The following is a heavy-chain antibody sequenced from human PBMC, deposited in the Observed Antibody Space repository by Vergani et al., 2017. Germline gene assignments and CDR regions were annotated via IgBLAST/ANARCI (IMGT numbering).Heavy chain of an antibody. D-gene: IGHD3-22*01. CDR2: IYYSGST. V-gene: IGHV4-59*05. J-gene: IGHJ6*03. CDR3: ARHSIXVVPPAYYYYYMDV. CDR1: GASVNSYY. Sequence: QVKLQESGPGLVKPSETLPLTCTVSGASVNSYYWSWIRQPPGKGLEWIGSIYYSGSTYYNPSLKSRVTISVDTSKNQFSLKLSSVTAADTAVYYCARHSIXVVPPAYYYYYMDVWGKGTTVTVSS.